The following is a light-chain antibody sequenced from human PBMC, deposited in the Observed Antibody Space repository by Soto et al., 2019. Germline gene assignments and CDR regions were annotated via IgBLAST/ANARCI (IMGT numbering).Light chain of an antibody. V-gene: IGLV2-14*01. CDR2: EVS. J-gene: IGLJ1*01. Sequence: QSALTQPASVSGSPGQSITISCTGTSSDVGGYNYVSWYQQHPGKAPKLMIYEVSNRPSGVSNRFSGSKSDNTASLTISGLQPEDEADYYCTSYTGISPHDVFGTGTKVTVL. CDR1: SSDVGGYNY. CDR3: TSYTGISPHDV.